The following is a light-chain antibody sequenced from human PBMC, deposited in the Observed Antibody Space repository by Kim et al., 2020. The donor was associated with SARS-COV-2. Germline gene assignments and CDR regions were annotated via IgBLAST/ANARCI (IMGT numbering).Light chain of an antibody. Sequence: QSALTQPASVSGSPGQSITITCTGTTRDIGTFNLVSWYQFHPGKVPKLMIFAVTERPSGVSDRFSGSKSGNTASLTISGLQAEDDGEYYCLYSNNTNVLFGGGTKVTVL. J-gene: IGLJ2*01. CDR2: AVT. CDR1: TRDIGTFNL. CDR3: LYSNNTNVL. V-gene: IGLV2-23*02.